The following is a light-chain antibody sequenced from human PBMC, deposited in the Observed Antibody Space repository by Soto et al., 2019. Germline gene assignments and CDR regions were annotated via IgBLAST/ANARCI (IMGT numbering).Light chain of an antibody. Sequence: EVVLTQSPGTLSLSPGERATLSCRASQSVSGTFVAWYQQKPGQAPRLIIYDASSRATGIPDRFSGSGSGTEFTLTIGRPEPEDFAVYYCQQYGSSPRSFGQGTK. CDR2: DAS. CDR1: QSVSGTF. V-gene: IGKV3-20*01. CDR3: QQYGSSPRS. J-gene: IGKJ1*01.